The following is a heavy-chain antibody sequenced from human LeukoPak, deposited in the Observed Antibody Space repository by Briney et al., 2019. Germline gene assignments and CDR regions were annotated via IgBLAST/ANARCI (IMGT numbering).Heavy chain of an antibody. J-gene: IGHJ4*02. D-gene: IGHD5-12*01. Sequence: GGSLRLSCAASGFTFSRYWMHWVRQAPGKGLVWVSRINSDGSSTSYADSVKGRFTISRDNAKNTLYLQMNSLRAEDTAVYYCARSRQADIVAYFDYWGQGTLVTVSS. CDR1: GFTFSRYW. CDR2: INSDGSST. CDR3: ARSRQADIVAYFDY. V-gene: IGHV3-74*01.